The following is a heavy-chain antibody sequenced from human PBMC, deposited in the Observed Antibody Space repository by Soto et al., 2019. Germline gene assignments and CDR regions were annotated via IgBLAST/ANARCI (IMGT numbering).Heavy chain of an antibody. D-gene: IGHD2-15*01. CDR2: IYHSGST. CDR1: GGSISSSNW. Sequence: KPSETLSLTCAVSGGSISSSNWWSWVRQPPGKGLEWIGEIYHSGSTNYNPSLKSRVTISVDKSKNQFSLKLSSVTAADTAVYYCGAATGYYYGMDVWGQGTTVTVSS. V-gene: IGHV4-4*02. CDR3: GAATGYYYGMDV. J-gene: IGHJ6*02.